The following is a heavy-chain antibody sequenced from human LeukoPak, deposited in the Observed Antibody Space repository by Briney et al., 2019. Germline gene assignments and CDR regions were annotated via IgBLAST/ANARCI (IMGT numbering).Heavy chain of an antibody. J-gene: IGHJ4*02. V-gene: IGHV1-18*04. CDR2: ISAYNGNT. Sequence: ASVKVSCKASGYTFTGYYMHWVRQAPGQGLEWMGWISAYNGNTNYAQKLQGRVTMTTDTSTSTAYMELRSLRSDDTAVYYCARDPYQYRPDFDYWGQGTLVTVSS. D-gene: IGHD2-2*01. CDR1: GYTFTGYY. CDR3: ARDPYQYRPDFDY.